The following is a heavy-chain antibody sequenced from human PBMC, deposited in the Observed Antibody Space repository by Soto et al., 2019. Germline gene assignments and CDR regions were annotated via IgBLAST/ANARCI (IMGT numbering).Heavy chain of an antibody. CDR3: ARVNYGDYYYVMDV. CDR2: SYHSGGT. CDR1: GGSISSGCYS. Sequence: SETLSLTCTVSGGSISSGCYSWSWIRQPPGKVLEWIGYSYHSGGTYYNPSLKSRLTISVDTSTNQFSLKLSSVTAADTALYYWARVNYGDYYYVMDVWGQGTTVTVSS. J-gene: IGHJ6*02. D-gene: IGHD4-17*01. V-gene: IGHV4-30-2*01.